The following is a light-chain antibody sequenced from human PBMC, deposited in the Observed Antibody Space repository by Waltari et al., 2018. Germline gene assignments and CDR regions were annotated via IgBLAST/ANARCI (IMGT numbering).Light chain of an antibody. CDR3: QQYYNIPHT. Sequence: DIVMTQSPDSLAVSLGERATINCKSSQSVLYSSNNKNYLAWYQQKPGQPPKLLIYWASTRESGVPDRVSGSGAGTDFTLTISSLQAEDVAVYYCQQYYNIPHTFGQGTKLEIK. V-gene: IGKV4-1*01. CDR2: WAS. CDR1: QSVLYSSNNKNY. J-gene: IGKJ2*01.